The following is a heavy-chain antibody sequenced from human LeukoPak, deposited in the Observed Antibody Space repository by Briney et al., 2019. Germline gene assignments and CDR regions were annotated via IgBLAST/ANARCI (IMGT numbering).Heavy chain of an antibody. J-gene: IGHJ3*02. V-gene: IGHV3-74*01. D-gene: IGHD6-13*01. Sequence: GGSLRLSCAASGFIFSNYSMNWVRQAPGKGLVWVSRINSDGSSTSYADSVKGRFTISRDNAKNTLYLQMNSLRAEDTAVYYCARKRIAAATDAFDIWGQGTMVTVSS. CDR3: ARKRIAAATDAFDI. CDR1: GFIFSNYS. CDR2: INSDGSST.